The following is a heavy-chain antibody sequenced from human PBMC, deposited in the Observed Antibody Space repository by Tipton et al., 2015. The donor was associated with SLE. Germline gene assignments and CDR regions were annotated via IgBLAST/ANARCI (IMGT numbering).Heavy chain of an antibody. CDR2: IYYSGST. CDR1: GGSISSGGYY. CDR3: ARDPTITDAFDI. V-gene: IGHV4-31*03. J-gene: IGHJ3*02. Sequence: TLSLTCTVSGGSISSGGYYWSWIRQHPGKGLEWIGYIYYSGSTYYNPSLKSRVTISVDTSKNQFSLKLSSVTAADTAVYYCARDPTITDAFDIWGQGTMVTVSS. D-gene: IGHD3-9*01.